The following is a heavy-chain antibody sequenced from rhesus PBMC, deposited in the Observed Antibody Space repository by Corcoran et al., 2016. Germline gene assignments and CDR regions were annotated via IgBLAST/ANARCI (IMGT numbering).Heavy chain of an antibody. CDR1: GYSISSNY. J-gene: IGHJ6*01. D-gene: IGHD1-1*01. Sequence: QVQLQESGPGLVKPSETLSLTCAVSGYSISSNYWSWIRQPPGKGLGWIGRISGSSGSPDYNPPLNSRVTISTDTSKNQFSLKFNSVTAADTAIYHCARDMSGRKSDGLDSWGQGVVVTVSS. CDR2: ISGSSGSP. V-gene: IGHV4-173*01. CDR3: ARDMSGRKSDGLDS.